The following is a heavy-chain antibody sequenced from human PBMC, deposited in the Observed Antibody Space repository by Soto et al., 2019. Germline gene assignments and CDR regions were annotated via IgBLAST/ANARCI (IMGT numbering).Heavy chain of an antibody. D-gene: IGHD3-3*01. CDR2: ISGSGGST. V-gene: IGHV3-23*01. Sequence: EVQLLESGGGLVQPGGSLRLSCAASGLPFSSYAMSWVRKAPGKGLEWVSAISGSGGSTYYADSVKGRFTISRDNSKNTLYLQMNSLRAEDTAVYYCAKDQNYDFWSGYYSDYWGQGTLVTVSS. CDR3: AKDQNYDFWSGYYSDY. J-gene: IGHJ4*02. CDR1: GLPFSSYA.